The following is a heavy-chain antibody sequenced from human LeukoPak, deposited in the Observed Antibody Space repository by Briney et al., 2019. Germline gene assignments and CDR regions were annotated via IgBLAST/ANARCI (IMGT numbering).Heavy chain of an antibody. V-gene: IGHV1-46*01. Sequence: GAPVKVSCKASGYTFTSYYMHWVRQAPGQGLEWMGIINPSGGSTSYAQKFQGRVTMTRDMSTSTVYMELSSLRSEDTAVYYCARVPYGSGSYYAGYFDYWGQGTLVTVSS. J-gene: IGHJ4*02. CDR1: GYTFTSYY. CDR3: ARVPYGSGSYYAGYFDY. D-gene: IGHD3-10*01. CDR2: INPSGGST.